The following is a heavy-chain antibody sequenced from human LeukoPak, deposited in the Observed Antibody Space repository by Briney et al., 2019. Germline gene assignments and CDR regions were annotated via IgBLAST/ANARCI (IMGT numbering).Heavy chain of an antibody. CDR1: GFTFSSYA. J-gene: IGHJ4*02. V-gene: IGHV3-74*01. CDR2: INSDGSST. CDR3: ARDPGDGYNPDY. D-gene: IGHD5-24*01. Sequence: AGGSLRLSCAASGFTFSSYAMHWVRQAPGKGLVWVSRINSDGSSTSYADSAKGRFTISRDNAKNTLYLQMNSLRAEDTAVYYCARDPGDGYNPDYWGQGTLVTVSS.